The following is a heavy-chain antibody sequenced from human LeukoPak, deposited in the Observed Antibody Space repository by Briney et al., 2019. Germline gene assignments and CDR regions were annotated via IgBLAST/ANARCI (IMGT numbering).Heavy chain of an antibody. CDR2: ISSSSSYI. V-gene: IGHV3-21*01. CDR3: ARGGIVVVVAASDY. D-gene: IGHD2-15*01. Sequence: GGSLRLSCAAYGFTFSSYSMNWVRQAPGKGLEWVSSISSSSSYIYYADSVKGRFTISRDNAKNSLYLQMNSLRAEDTAVYYCARGGIVVVVAASDYWGQGTLVTVSS. J-gene: IGHJ4*02. CDR1: GFTFSSYS.